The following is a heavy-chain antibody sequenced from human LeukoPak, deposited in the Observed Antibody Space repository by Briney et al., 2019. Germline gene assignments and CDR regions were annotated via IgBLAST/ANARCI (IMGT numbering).Heavy chain of an antibody. Sequence: GGSLRLSCAAFGFIFDDSAMHWVRQAPGKGADSVKGRFTISRDNAKNSLYLQMNSLRAEDTAVYYCARHRYYYDSSGPVRGYYMDVWGKGTTVTVSS. V-gene: IGHV3-69-1*01. CDR1: GFIFDDSA. D-gene: IGHD3-22*01. CDR3: ARHRYYYDSSGPVRGYYMDV. J-gene: IGHJ6*03.